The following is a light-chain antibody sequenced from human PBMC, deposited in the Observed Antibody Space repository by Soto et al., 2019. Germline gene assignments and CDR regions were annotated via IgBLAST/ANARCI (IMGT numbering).Light chain of an antibody. Sequence: DIQMAQSPSSLSASVGDRVTITCRASRGTYTHLAWYQQKPGNAPKLLIYAASTLQSGVPSRFSASGSWTDLILTISALQSEDVGTYFCQTYDEAPFTLGPGPRVDV. CDR2: AAS. V-gene: IGKV1-27*01. CDR3: QTYDEAPFT. J-gene: IGKJ3*01. CDR1: RGTYTH.